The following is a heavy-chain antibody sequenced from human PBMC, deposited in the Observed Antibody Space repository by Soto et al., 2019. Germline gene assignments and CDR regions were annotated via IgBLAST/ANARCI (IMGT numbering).Heavy chain of an antibody. CDR3: ARGYDDGGNSDAFDI. J-gene: IGHJ3*02. D-gene: IGHD2-21*02. V-gene: IGHV1-69*12. Sequence: QVQLVQSGAEVKKPGSSVKVSCKASGGTFSTDAINWVRQAPGQGPEWMGGILPIFGTADYARKFQGSVTITADVSTTTAYRELSSLRAEDTCVYYCARGYDDGGNSDAFDIWGQGTMVTVCS. CDR2: ILPIFGTA. CDR1: GGTFSTDA.